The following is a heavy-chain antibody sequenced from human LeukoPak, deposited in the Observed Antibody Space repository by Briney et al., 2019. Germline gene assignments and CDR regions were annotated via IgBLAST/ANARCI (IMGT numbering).Heavy chain of an antibody. CDR1: GGSISGGGYY. V-gene: IGHV4-31*03. J-gene: IGHJ3*02. CDR2: IYYSGST. Sequence: SETLSLTCTVSGGSISGGGYYWSWIRQHPGKGLEWIGYIYYSGSTYYNPSLKSRVTISVDTSKNQFSLKLSSVTAADTAVYYCARGFREQQLAFDIWGQGTMVTVSS. D-gene: IGHD6-13*01. CDR3: ARGFREQQLAFDI.